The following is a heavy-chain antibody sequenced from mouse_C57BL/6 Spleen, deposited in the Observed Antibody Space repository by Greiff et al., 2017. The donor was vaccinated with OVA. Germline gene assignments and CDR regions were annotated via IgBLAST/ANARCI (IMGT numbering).Heavy chain of an antibody. CDR3: ARGGLRYFDY. CDR2: INPYNGGT. CDR1: GYTFTDYY. Sequence: VHVKQSGPVLVKPGASVKMSCKASGYTFTDYYMNWVKQSHGKSLEWIGVINPYNGGTSYNQKFKGKATLTVDKSSSTAYMELNSLTSEDSAVYYCARGGLRYFDYWGQGTTLTVSS. D-gene: IGHD2-4*01. J-gene: IGHJ2*01. V-gene: IGHV1-19*01.